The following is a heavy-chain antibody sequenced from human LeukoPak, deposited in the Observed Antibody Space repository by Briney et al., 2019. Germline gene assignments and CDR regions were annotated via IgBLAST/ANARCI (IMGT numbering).Heavy chain of an antibody. V-gene: IGHV3-66*01. D-gene: IGHD7-27*01. CDR3: ARDPSSGDYFDY. Sequence: GGSLRLSCAASGFTVSSNYMSWVRQPPGKGLVWVSVIYSGGNTYYADSVKGRFTISRDNSKNTLFLQMNSLRAEDTAVYYCARDPSSGDYFDYWGQGTLVTVSS. CDR1: GFTVSSNY. CDR2: IYSGGNT. J-gene: IGHJ4*02.